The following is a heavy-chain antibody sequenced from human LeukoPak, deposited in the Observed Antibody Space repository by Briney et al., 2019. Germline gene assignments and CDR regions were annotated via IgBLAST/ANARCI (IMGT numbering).Heavy chain of an antibody. CDR2: IYHSGST. D-gene: IGHD6-13*01. Sequence: SETLSLTCTVSGYSISSGYHWGWIRQPPGKGLEWIGSIYHSGSTYYNPSLKSRVTISVDTSKNQFSLKLSSVTAADTAVYYCASYSVIAEGFDYWGQGTLVTVSS. V-gene: IGHV4-38-2*02. CDR1: GYSISSGYH. CDR3: ASYSVIAEGFDY. J-gene: IGHJ4*02.